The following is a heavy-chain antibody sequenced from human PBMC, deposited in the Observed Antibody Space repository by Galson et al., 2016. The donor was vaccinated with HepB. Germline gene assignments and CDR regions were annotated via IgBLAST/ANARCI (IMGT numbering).Heavy chain of an antibody. V-gene: IGHV1-18*01. Sequence: SVKVSCKASGYTFSGHGIAWVRQAPGQGLEWMGYISPYNGNTDYAQNFQGRITMTTDASTSTAYMEVRSLKSDDTAVYYCARLGIIRVTWFDPWGQGTLVIVSS. CDR2: ISPYNGNT. CDR1: GYTFSGHG. CDR3: ARLGIIRVTWFDP. J-gene: IGHJ5*02. D-gene: IGHD3-10*01.